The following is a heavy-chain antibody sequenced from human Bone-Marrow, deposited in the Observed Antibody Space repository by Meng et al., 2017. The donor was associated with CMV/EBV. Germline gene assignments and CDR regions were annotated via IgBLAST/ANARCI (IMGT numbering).Heavy chain of an antibody. CDR1: RFSFGDYY. CDR3: ASTVPPASYYYYGMDV. V-gene: IGHV3-11*01. Sequence: GGSLRLSCAASRFSFGDYYMSWIRQAPGKGLEWVSYISSSGSTIYYADSVKGRFTISRDNAKNSLYLQMNSLRAEDTAVYYCASTVPPASYYYYGMDVWGQGTTVTVSS. J-gene: IGHJ6*02. CDR2: ISSSGSTI. D-gene: IGHD4-17*01.